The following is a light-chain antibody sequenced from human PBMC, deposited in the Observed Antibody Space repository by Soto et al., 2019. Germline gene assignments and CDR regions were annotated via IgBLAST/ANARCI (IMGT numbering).Light chain of an antibody. V-gene: IGKV3-20*01. J-gene: IGKJ1*01. CDR3: KQYGSSPPWT. CDR1: DSVSSSC. Sequence: IVLTQSPGTLSFSXGERATLSCRDSDSVSSSCLVWYEQKPXKGSRVLXYGQSSRATGIQERLIGSGSGKDFTLNISRLEPEEFAVYYCKQYGSSPPWTFGQGTKVDIK. CDR2: GQS.